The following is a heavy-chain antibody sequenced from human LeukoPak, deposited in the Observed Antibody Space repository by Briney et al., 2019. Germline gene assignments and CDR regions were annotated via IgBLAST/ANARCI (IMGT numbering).Heavy chain of an antibody. CDR3: ARGPTFPYSSSWYSG. Sequence: GASVKASCKASGYTFTNFDINWVRQATGQGLEWMGWMNPNSGNTGYAQKFQGRVTMTRNTSISTAYMELSSLRSEDTAVYYCARGPTFPYSSSWYSGWGQGTLVTVSS. V-gene: IGHV1-8*01. J-gene: IGHJ4*02. CDR1: GYTFTNFD. CDR2: MNPNSGNT. D-gene: IGHD6-13*01.